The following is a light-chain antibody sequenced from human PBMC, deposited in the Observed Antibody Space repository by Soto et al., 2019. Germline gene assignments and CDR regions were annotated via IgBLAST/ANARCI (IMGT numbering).Light chain of an antibody. Sequence: VLTQSPGTLSLSPGERATLSCRASQSISSTFLAWYQQKPGQAPRLLIYGASTRGTGIPDRFSGSGSGTDFTLTISRLETEDFAVYFWHHSCRSPTFTFVGRTKVEIK. CDR1: QSISSTF. CDR3: HHSCRSPTFT. V-gene: IGKV3-20*01. CDR2: GAS. J-gene: IGKJ4*01.